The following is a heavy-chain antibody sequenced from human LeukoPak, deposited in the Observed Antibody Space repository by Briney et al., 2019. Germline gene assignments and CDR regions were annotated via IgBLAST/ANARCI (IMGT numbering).Heavy chain of an antibody. D-gene: IGHD1-1*01. CDR3: ATLSTGTMDFDY. Sequence: ASVKVSCKASGYTFTSYYMHWVRQAPGQGLEWMGIINPSGGSTSYAQKFQGRVTMTRDMSTSTVYMELSSLRSEDTAVYYCATLSTGTMDFDYWGQGTLVTVSS. CDR1: GYTFTSYY. CDR2: INPSGGST. J-gene: IGHJ4*01. V-gene: IGHV1-46*01.